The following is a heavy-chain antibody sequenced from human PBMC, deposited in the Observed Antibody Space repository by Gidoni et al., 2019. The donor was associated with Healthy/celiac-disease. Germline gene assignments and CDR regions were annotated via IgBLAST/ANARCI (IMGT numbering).Heavy chain of an antibody. V-gene: IGHV5-51*01. J-gene: IGHJ5*02. CDR3: ARRALTYYDFWITPGWFDP. Sequence: EVQLVQSGAEVKKPGEYLKTSCTGSGYSFTSYWIGWVRQMPGKGLEWMGIIYPCDSDTRYRPSFQGQVTISADKSISTAYLQWSSLKASDTAMYYCARRALTYYDFWITPGWFDPWGQGTLVTVSS. CDR1: GYSFTSYW. CDR2: IYPCDSDT. D-gene: IGHD3-3*01.